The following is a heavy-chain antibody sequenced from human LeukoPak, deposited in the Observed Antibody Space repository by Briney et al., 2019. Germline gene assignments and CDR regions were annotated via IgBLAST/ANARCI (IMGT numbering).Heavy chain of an antibody. CDR2: ISYNGAST. V-gene: IGHV3-23*01. J-gene: IGHJ4*02. Sequence: LPGGSLRLSCVASGFTCGDVVMSWVRQAPGKGLEWVSAISYNGASTDYADSVKGRFAISRDNSKNTLYLQMNSLRAEDTAVYYCARRTGGTKDYWGQGTQVTVSS. CDR1: GFTCGDVV. D-gene: IGHD7-27*01. CDR3: ARRTGGTKDY.